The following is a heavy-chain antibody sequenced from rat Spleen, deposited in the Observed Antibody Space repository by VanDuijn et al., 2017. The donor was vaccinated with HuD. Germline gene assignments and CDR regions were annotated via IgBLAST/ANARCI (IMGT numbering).Heavy chain of an antibody. CDR1: GFSLTTHN. CDR3: ARQNYGYTYYFDY. V-gene: IGHV2-30*01. D-gene: IGHD1-9*01. Sequence: QVQLKESGPGLVQPSETLSLTCTVSGFSLTTHNVHWVRQPPGKGLEWMGIIWTGGTTTYNSLLKSRLSIRRDTSKSQVFLKMNSLQPEDTGTYYCARQNYGYTYYFDYWGQGVMVTVSS. CDR2: IWTGGTT. J-gene: IGHJ2*01.